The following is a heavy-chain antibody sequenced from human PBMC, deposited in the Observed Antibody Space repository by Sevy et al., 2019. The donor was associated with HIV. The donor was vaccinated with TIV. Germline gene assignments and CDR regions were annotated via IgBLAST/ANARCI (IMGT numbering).Heavy chain of an antibody. CDR2: FSFGCGRI. V-gene: IGHV3-23*01. Sequence: GGSLRLSCAASGFTFAKYSMSWVRQAPGKGLEWVSTFSFGCGRINYADSVKGRFTISRDDSKNTLFLQMNSLRAEDRANYFCGREGCTQPHAYWGQGPGVTVPS. CDR3: GREGCTQPHAY. J-gene: IGHJ4*02. CDR1: GFTFAKYS. D-gene: IGHD2-8*01.